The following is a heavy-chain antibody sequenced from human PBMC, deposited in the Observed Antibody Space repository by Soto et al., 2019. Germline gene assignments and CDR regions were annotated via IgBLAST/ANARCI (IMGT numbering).Heavy chain of an antibody. D-gene: IGHD1-1*01. J-gene: IGHJ5*02. CDR1: GYTFTSYG. CDR3: ARDEAYKWNDGGWFDP. V-gene: IGHV1-18*01. Sequence: QVQLVQSGAEVKKPGASVKVSCKASGYTFTSYGISWVRQASGQGLEWMGWISAYNGNTKYAQKLQGIVTMTTDTSTSTAYVELRSLRADDTAVYYCARDEAYKWNDGGWFDPCGQGTLVTVSS. CDR2: ISAYNGNT.